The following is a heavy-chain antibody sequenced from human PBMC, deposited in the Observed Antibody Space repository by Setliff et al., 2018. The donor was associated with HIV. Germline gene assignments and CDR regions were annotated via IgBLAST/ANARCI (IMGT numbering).Heavy chain of an antibody. D-gene: IGHD3-16*01. V-gene: IGHV1-18*04. J-gene: IGHJ4*02. Sequence: GASVKVSCKASGYTFTSYYMHWVRQAPGQGLEWMGWISAYSGNTHYAQKYQGRVTMTADTSTSTAYMELSSLRSEDTAVHYCARDLVLGLGTIDYWGQGTLVTVSS. CDR1: GYTFTSYY. CDR2: ISAYSGNT. CDR3: ARDLVLGLGTIDY.